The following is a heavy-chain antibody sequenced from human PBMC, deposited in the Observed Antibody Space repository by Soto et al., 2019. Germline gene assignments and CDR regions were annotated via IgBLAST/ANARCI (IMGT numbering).Heavy chain of an antibody. CDR1: GDSFTSYW. Sequence: GESLKISCKGSGDSFTSYWIGWVRQMPWKSLEWMGIIYPGDSDTRYSPSFQGQVTISADRSISTAYLQWSSLKASDTAMYYCARHQRRTPDIVGVLAAINADGTDAWGQVTTVP. J-gene: IGHJ6*02. CDR3: ARHQRRTPDIVGVLAAINADGTDA. CDR2: IYPGDSDT. D-gene: IGHD2-2*01. V-gene: IGHV5-51*01.